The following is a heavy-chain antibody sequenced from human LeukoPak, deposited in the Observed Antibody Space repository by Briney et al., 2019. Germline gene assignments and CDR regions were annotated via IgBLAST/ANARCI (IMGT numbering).Heavy chain of an antibody. CDR3: ARPTAQGFDP. V-gene: IGHV3-21*01. CDR1: GFTFSSYG. D-gene: IGHD2-21*02. CDR2: ISSSSSYI. Sequence: GGSLRLSYAASGFTFSSYGMNWVRQAPGKGLEWVSSISSSSSYIYYADSVKGRFTISRDNAKNSLYLQMNSLRAEDTAVYYCARPTAQGFDPWGQGTLVTVSS. J-gene: IGHJ5*02.